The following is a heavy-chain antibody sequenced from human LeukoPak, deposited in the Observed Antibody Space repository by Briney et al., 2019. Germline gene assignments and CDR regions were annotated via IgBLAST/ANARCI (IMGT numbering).Heavy chain of an antibody. CDR1: GGSTSSYY. CDR2: IYYSGST. J-gene: IGHJ5*02. Sequence: PSETLSLTCTVSGGSTSSYYWSWIRQPPGKGLEWIGYIYYSGSTNYNPSLKSRVTISVDTSKNQFSLKLSSVTAADTAVYYCARLRDWFDPWGQGTLVTVSS. V-gene: IGHV4-59*01. CDR3: ARLRDWFDP.